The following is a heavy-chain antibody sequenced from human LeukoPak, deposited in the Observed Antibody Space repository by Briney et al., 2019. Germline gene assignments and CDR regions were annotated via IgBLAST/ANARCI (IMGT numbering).Heavy chain of an antibody. CDR1: GGSISSGPYF. CDR3: ARHSASGWYYFEY. CDR2: IYNSGSP. D-gene: IGHD6-19*01. V-gene: IGHV4-59*08. J-gene: IGHJ4*02. Sequence: SETLSLTCSVSGGSISSGPYFWSWVRQPPGKGLEWIGFIYNSGSPNYNPSLQSRVTIAVDTSKNRFSLKLSSVTTADTAVYYCARHSASGWYYFEYWGQGTLVTVSS.